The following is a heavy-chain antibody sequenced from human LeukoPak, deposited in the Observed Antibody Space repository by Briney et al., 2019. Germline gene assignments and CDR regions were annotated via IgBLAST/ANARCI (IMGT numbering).Heavy chain of an antibody. J-gene: IGHJ4*02. CDR1: GFTVSSNS. V-gene: IGHV3-53*01. D-gene: IGHD6-13*01. CDR3: AKDGAAAGPHRGIDY. CDR2: IYSDNT. Sequence: GGSLRLSCTVSGFTVSSNSMSWVRPAPGKGLEWVSFIYSDNTHYSDSVKGRFTISRDNKNTLYLQMNSLRAEDTAVYYCAKDGAAAGPHRGIDYWGQGTLVTVSS.